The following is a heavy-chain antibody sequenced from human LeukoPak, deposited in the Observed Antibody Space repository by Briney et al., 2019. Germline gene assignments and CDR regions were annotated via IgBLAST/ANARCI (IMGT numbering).Heavy chain of an antibody. CDR1: GFTFDDYG. CDR3: ARGFRNGPFDC. J-gene: IGHJ4*02. Sequence: PGGSLRLSCEASGFTFDDYGRSWVRQPPGKGLEWVSGINRNGGSTDYADSVKGRFTISRDNAKNSHFLQMDSLRGEDTALYYCARGFRNGPFDCWGQGTLVTVSS. D-gene: IGHD2-8*01. V-gene: IGHV3-20*04. CDR2: INRNGGST.